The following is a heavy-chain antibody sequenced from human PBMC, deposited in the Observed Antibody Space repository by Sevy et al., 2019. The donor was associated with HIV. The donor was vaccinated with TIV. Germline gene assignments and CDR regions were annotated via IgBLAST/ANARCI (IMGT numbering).Heavy chain of an antibody. Sequence: ASVKVSCRASGGTFSSYAISWVRQAPGQGLEWMGGIIPIFGTANYAQKFQGRVTITGDESTSTAYMELSSLRSEDTAVYYCARGKVVIIRDYYYYGMDVWGQGTTVTVSS. CDR2: IIPIFGTA. V-gene: IGHV1-69*13. D-gene: IGHD3-3*01. CDR1: GGTFSSYA. J-gene: IGHJ6*02. CDR3: ARGKVVIIRDYYYYGMDV.